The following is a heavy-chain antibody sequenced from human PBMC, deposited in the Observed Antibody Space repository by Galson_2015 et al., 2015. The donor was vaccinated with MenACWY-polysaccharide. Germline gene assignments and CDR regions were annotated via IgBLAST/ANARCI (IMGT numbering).Heavy chain of an antibody. J-gene: IGHJ4*02. CDR3: NRNLHYSNVSQGVDS. CDR1: GFTFGDYG. V-gene: IGHV3-49*03. Sequence: SLRLSCAASGFTFGDYGMRWFRQAPGKGLEWVGFIRSKAYGGTTEYAASVKGRFTISRDDSKSIAYLQMNRLKTEDTAVYSCNRNLHYSNVSQGVDSWGQGTLFFVSS. CDR2: IRSKAYGGTT. D-gene: IGHD6-13*01.